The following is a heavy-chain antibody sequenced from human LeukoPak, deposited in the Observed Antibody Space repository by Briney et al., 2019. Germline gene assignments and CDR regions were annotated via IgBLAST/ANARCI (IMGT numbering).Heavy chain of an antibody. J-gene: IGHJ5*02. CDR2: IYYSGST. Sequence: PSETLSLTCTVSGGSISSYYWSWIRQPPGKGLEWIGYIYYSGSTNYNPSLKSRVTISVDTSKNQFSLKLSSVTAADTAVYYCARALGYCSSTSCYGGRYWFDPWGQGTLVTVSS. D-gene: IGHD2-2*01. CDR3: ARALGYCSSTSCYGGRYWFDP. V-gene: IGHV4-59*08. CDR1: GGSISSYY.